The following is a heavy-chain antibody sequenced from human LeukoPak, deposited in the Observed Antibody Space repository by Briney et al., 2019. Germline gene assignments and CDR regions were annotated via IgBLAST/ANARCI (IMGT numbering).Heavy chain of an antibody. V-gene: IGHV3-66*01. D-gene: IGHD3-10*01. CDR3: AREVSDKSGEFRSFDY. CDR2: IYSGGST. J-gene: IGHJ4*02. Sequence: GGSLRLSCAASGFTVSSNYMSWVRQAPGKGLEWVSVIYSGGSTYYAESVKGRFTISRDNSKNTLYLQMNSLRAEDTAVYYCAREVSDKSGEFRSFDYWGQGTLVTVSS. CDR1: GFTVSSNY.